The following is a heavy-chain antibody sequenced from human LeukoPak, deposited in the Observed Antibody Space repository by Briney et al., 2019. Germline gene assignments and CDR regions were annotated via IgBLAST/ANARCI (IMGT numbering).Heavy chain of an antibody. J-gene: IGHJ5*02. D-gene: IGHD3-3*01. Sequence: ASVKVSCKASGYTFTSYGISWVRQAPGQGLEWMGWISAYNGNTNYAQKLQGRVTMTTDTSTSTAYMELRNLRSDDTAVYYCARSKFLLRFLEWLPYNWFDPWGQGTLVTVSS. CDR1: GYTFTSYG. CDR2: ISAYNGNT. V-gene: IGHV1-18*01. CDR3: ARSKFLLRFLEWLPYNWFDP.